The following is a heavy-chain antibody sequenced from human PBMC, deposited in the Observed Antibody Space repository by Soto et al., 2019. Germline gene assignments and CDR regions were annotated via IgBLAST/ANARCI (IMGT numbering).Heavy chain of an antibody. V-gene: IGHV3-30-3*01. J-gene: IGHJ1*01. Sequence: QVQLVESGGGVVQPGRSLRLSCAASGFTFSSYAMHWVRQAPGKGLAWVAVISYDGSNKYYADSVKGLFTISRDISKNTLYLQMNILRAEDTSVYDCAREVVVTTKGYFQHWGQGPLVTVSS. CDR2: ISYDGSNK. CDR3: AREVVVTTKGYFQH. CDR1: GFTFSSYA. D-gene: IGHD3-22*01.